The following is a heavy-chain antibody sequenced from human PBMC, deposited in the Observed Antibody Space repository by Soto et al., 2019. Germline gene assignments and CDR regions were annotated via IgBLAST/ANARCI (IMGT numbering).Heavy chain of an antibody. CDR2: LNPSGDRP. D-gene: IGHD4-17*01. CDR1: GYIFTGSS. CDR3: AKESYGGHSYDY. J-gene: IGHJ4*02. Sequence: ASVKVSCKASGYIFTGSSIHWVRQAPGQGLEWMGMLNPSGDRPTYAQKFQGRITMTSDTSTSTVYMELSSLRSDDTAVYSCAKESYGGHSYDYWGQGTLVTVS. V-gene: IGHV1-46*01.